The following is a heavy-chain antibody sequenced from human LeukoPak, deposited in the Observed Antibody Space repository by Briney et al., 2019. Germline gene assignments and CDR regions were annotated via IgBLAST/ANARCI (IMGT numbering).Heavy chain of an antibody. D-gene: IGHD2-15*01. CDR2: IWFDGSDK. CDR3: ARHASGHYFDS. V-gene: IGHV3-33*01. CDR1: GFTFSNYG. J-gene: IGHJ4*02. Sequence: GGSLRLSCVASGFTFSNYGMHWVRQAPGKGLEWVAIIWFDGSDKYYADSAKGRVTISRDNSKNTLYLQMNSLRAEDTAVYYCARHASGHYFDSWGQGTLVTVSS.